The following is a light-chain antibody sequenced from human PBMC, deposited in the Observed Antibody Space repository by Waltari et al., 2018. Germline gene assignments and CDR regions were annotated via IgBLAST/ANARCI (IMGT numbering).Light chain of an antibody. CDR2: EGR. CDR3: CSYAGSSTHVV. CDR1: SRDVGRYNL. Sequence: QSALTQPAPVSGSPGQSITISCTGTSRDVGRYNLVSWYQQHPGKAPKLMIYEGRKRPSGVSNRFSGSKSGNTASLTISGLQAEDEADYYCCSYAGSSTHVVFGGGTKLTVL. J-gene: IGLJ2*01. V-gene: IGLV2-23*01.